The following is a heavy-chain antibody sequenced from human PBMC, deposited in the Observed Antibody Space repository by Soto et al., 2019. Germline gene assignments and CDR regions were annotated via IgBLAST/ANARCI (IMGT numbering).Heavy chain of an antibody. D-gene: IGHD2-21*02. CDR1: GFIFENFG. CDR3: ARGWARRTLQIYFEY. CDR2: ISGSGFKK. Sequence: RRLSCAASGFIFENFGMSWVRQAPGNVLEWISSISGSGFKKYYADSVKGRFTISRDNANDSLYLQMNSLRVEDTAMYYCARGWARRTLQIYFEYWGPGTLVSVSS. V-gene: IGHV3-21*01. J-gene: IGHJ4*02.